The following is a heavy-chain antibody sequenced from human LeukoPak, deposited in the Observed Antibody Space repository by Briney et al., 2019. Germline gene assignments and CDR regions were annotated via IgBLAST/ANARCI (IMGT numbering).Heavy chain of an antibody. J-gene: IGHJ6*03. V-gene: IGHV3-23*01. Sequence: PGGSLRLSCAASGFTFSIYAMSWVAHATGKGRECFSAISGSGGSTYYADSVKGRFTISRDISKNTLYLQMNSLRAEDTAVYYCAKGGSSSWYIRYYYYYYYMDVWGKGTTVTVSS. CDR1: GFTFSIYA. D-gene: IGHD6-13*01. CDR2: ISGSGGST. CDR3: AKGGSSSWYIRYYYYYYYMDV.